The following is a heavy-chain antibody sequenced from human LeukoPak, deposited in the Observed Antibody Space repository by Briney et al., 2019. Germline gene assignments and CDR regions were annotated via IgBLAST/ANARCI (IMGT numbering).Heavy chain of an antibody. CDR1: GFXFSVYA. CDR3: AREFTVANQPRFDY. D-gene: IGHD5-12*01. V-gene: IGHV3-30-3*01. J-gene: IGHJ4*02. CDR2: ISYDGSNK. Sequence: GRSLRLSCAASGFXFSVYAIHWVRQAPGKGLEWVAVISYDGSNKYYADSVRGQFTISRDNSKNTLYLQMNSLRAEDTAVYYCAREFTVANQPRFDYWGQGTLVTVSS.